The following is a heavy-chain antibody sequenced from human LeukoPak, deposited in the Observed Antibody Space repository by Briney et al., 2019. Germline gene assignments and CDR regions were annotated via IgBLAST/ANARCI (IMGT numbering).Heavy chain of an antibody. D-gene: IGHD5-12*01. J-gene: IGHJ5*02. CDR3: ARRFRYSGYDSRFDP. CDR2: IYYSGST. V-gene: IGHV4-59*08. Sequence: SETLSLTCTVSGGSISSYYWSWIRQPPGKGLERIGYIYYSGSTNYNPSLKSRVTITVDTSKNQFSLKLSSVTAADTAVYYCARRFRYSGYDSRFDPWGQGTLVTVSS. CDR1: GGSISSYY.